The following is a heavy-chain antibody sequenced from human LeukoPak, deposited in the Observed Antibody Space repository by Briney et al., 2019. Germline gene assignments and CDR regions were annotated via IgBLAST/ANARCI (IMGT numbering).Heavy chain of an antibody. D-gene: IGHD3-9*01. CDR3: ARHLSGYYSLAWFDP. Sequence: KPSETLSLTCSVSGGSISSYHWSWIRQPAGKGLEWVGRIYSAGSTTYNPSLKSRVTMSLDTSENQFSLSLSSVTAADTAVYYCARHLSGYYSLAWFDPWGQGTLVTVSS. CDR1: GGSISSYH. CDR2: IYSAGST. J-gene: IGHJ5*02. V-gene: IGHV4-4*07.